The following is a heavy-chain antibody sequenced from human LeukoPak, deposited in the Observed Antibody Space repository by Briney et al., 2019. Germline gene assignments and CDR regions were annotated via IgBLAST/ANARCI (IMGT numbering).Heavy chain of an antibody. D-gene: IGHD1-7*01. V-gene: IGHV3-43*01. CDR2: IMFDGSGI. J-gene: IGHJ5*02. CDR3: AKGTITELQA. Sequence: GESLRLSCAASGFTFDEYAMHWVRQTPGKRLEWVGLIMFDGSGIFYADSVKGRFAISRDNFKDSLYLQIHSLRIDDTALYHCAKGTITELQAWGQGTLVTVSS. CDR1: GFTFDEYA.